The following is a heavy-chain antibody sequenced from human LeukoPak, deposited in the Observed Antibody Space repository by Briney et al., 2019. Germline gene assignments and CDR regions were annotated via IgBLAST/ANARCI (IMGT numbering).Heavy chain of an antibody. Sequence: SETLSLTCTVSGGFISSGGYYWSWIRQPPGKGLEWIGYIYHSGSTYYNPSLKSRVTISVGRSKNQFSLKLSSVTAADTAVYYCARDSSSSSDYWGQGTLVTVSS. V-gene: IGHV4-30-2*01. J-gene: IGHJ4*02. CDR1: GGFISSGGYY. CDR3: ARDSSSSSDY. CDR2: IYHSGST. D-gene: IGHD6-6*01.